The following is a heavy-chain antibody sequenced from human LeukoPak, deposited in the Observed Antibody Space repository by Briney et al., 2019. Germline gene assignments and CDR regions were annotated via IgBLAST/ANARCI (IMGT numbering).Heavy chain of an antibody. D-gene: IGHD3-3*01. CDR1: GYTFTSYD. Sequence: GASVKVSCKASGYTFTSYDINWVRQATGQGLEWMGWTNPNSGNTGYAQKFQGRVTMTRNTSISTAYVELSSLRSEDTAVYYCARTKYYDFWSGYLYPDYYYYGMDVWGQGTTVTVSS. V-gene: IGHV1-8*01. CDR2: TNPNSGNT. CDR3: ARTKYYDFWSGYLYPDYYYYGMDV. J-gene: IGHJ6*02.